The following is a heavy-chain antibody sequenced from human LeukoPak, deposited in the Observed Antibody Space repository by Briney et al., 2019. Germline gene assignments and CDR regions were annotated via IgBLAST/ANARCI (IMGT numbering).Heavy chain of an antibody. V-gene: IGHV4-61*02. Sequence: SQTLSLTCTVSGGSISSGSYYWSWIRQPAGKGLEWIGRIYTSGSTNYNPSLKSRVTISVDTSKNQFSLKLSSVTAADTAVYYCARDWDYYGSGSYYTIGHAFDIWGQGTMVTVSS. J-gene: IGHJ3*02. D-gene: IGHD3-10*01. CDR1: GGSISSGSYY. CDR2: IYTSGST. CDR3: ARDWDYYGSGSYYTIGHAFDI.